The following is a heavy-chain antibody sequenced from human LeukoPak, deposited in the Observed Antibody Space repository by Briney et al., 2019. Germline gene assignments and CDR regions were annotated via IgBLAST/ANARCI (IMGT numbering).Heavy chain of an antibody. CDR3: ATGLCGGSCYLVDY. CDR1: GFTFSSYP. Sequence: PGRSLRLSCAASGFTFSSYPIHWVRQAPGMGLDWVAIISYDGSSKFYADSVKGRFTISRDSSKNTVYLQLDSLRAEDTAVYYCATGLCGGSCYLVDYWGQGTLVTVSS. J-gene: IGHJ4*02. CDR2: ISYDGSSK. D-gene: IGHD2-15*01. V-gene: IGHV3-30*04.